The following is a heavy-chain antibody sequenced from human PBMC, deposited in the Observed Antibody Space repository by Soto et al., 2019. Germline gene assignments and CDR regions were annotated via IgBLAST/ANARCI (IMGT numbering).Heavy chain of an antibody. J-gene: IGHJ5*02. D-gene: IGHD2-2*01. CDR1: GGSISSGGYY. CDR3: AREFDCSSTSCYVGGNWFDP. V-gene: IGHV4-31*03. Sequence: QVQLQESGPGLVKPSQTLSLTCTVSGGSISSGGYYWSWIRQHPGKGLEWIGYIYYSGSTYYNPSLESRVTISVDTSKNQFSLKLSSVTAADTAVYYCAREFDCSSTSCYVGGNWFDPWGQGTLVTVSS. CDR2: IYYSGST.